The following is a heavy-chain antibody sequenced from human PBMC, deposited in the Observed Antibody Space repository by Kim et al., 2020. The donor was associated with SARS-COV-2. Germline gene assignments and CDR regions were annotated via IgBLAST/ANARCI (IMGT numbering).Heavy chain of an antibody. CDR2: INRDRSKE. CDR1: GFTFSSAW. CDR3: ARDIDESVYDRNDY. V-gene: IGHV3-7*01. J-gene: IGHJ4*02. D-gene: IGHD5-12*01. Sequence: GGSRRLSCAASGFTFSSAWMTWFRQAPGKGLEWVANINRDRSKENYVDSVTGRFTISRDNAKSSVFLQMYNLRAEDTAVFYCARDIDESVYDRNDYWGLG.